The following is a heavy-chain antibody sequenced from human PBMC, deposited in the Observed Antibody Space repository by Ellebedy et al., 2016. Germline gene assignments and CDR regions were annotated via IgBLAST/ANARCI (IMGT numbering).Heavy chain of an antibody. CDR3: ARDTRDGVGTSEAYYDL. D-gene: IGHD3-3*01. J-gene: IGHJ4*02. V-gene: IGHV1-18*01. CDR2: SNNR. CDR1: GYSFINYD. Sequence: ASVKVSXXASGYSFINYDINWVRQAPGQGLEWLGGSNNRNHAQKFQGRVTMTTDTSTSTAYMELRSLRFDDTAVYYCARDTRDGVGTSEAYYDLWGQGTLVTVS.